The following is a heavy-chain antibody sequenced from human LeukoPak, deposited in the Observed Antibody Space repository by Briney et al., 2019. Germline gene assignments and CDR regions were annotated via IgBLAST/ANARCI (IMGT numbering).Heavy chain of an antibody. CDR2: IRYDGSNK. D-gene: IGHD1-26*01. Sequence: GGSLRLSCAASGFTFSSYGMRWVRQAPGKGLEWVAFIRYDGSNKYYADSVKGRFTISRDNSKNTLYLQMNSLRAEDTAVYYCAKTLRELSGGAFDIWGQGTMVTVSS. V-gene: IGHV3-30*02. CDR1: GFTFSSYG. J-gene: IGHJ3*02. CDR3: AKTLRELSGGAFDI.